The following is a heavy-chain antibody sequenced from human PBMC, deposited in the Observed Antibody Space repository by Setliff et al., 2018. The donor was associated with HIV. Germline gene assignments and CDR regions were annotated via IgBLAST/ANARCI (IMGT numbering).Heavy chain of an antibody. Sequence: NPGGSLRLSCAASGFTFCSYTMNWVRQAPGKGLEWVSSISSSSYYIYYADSVKGRFTISRDNAKNSLFLQMNSLRAEDTAVYYCASIELAAMVPVDYWGQGTLVTVSS. CDR2: ISSSSYYI. J-gene: IGHJ4*02. D-gene: IGHD5-18*01. CDR1: GFTFCSYT. CDR3: ASIELAAMVPVDY. V-gene: IGHV3-21*01.